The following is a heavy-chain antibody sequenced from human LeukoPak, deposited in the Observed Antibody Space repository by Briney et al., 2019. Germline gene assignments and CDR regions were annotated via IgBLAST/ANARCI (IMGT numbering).Heavy chain of an antibody. CDR3: AKDYYGAGRYPSGAFDN. CDR2: LSGSGGST. D-gene: IGHD3-10*01. J-gene: IGHJ3*02. CDR1: GFTFSSYA. Sequence: PGGSLRLSCAASGFTFSSYAMSWVRQAQGQGLEWVSALSGSGGSTYYADSVKGRFTISRDNSKDTLYLQMNSLRAEDTAVYYCAKDYYGAGRYPSGAFDNWGQETMVTVAS. V-gene: IGHV3-23*01.